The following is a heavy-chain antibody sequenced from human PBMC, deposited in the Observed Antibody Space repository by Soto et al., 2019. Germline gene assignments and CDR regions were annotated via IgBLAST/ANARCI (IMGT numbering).Heavy chain of an antibody. CDR3: ARVPLITIFGVARYYGMDV. V-gene: IGHV5-51*01. CDR1: GYSFTSYW. CDR2: IYPGDSDT. D-gene: IGHD3-3*01. Sequence: PGESLKISCKGSGYSFTSYWIGWVRQMPRKGLEWMGIIYPGDSDTRYSPSFQGQVTISADKSISTAYLQWSSLKASDTAMYYCARVPLITIFGVARYYGMDVSGQGTTVTVSS. J-gene: IGHJ6*02.